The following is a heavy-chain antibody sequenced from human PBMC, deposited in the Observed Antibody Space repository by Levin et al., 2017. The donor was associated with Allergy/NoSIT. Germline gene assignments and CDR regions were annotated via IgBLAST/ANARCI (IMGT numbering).Heavy chain of an antibody. V-gene: IGHV1-69*13. D-gene: IGHD6-13*01. J-gene: IGHJ6*03. CDR2: IIPIFGTA. Sequence: ASVKVSCKASGGTFSSYAISWVRQAPGQGLEWMGGIIPIFGTANYAQKFQGRVTITADESTSTAYMELSSLRSEDTAVYYCARAYSSSWSLRGDYYYYMDVWGKGTTVTVSS. CDR1: GGTFSSYA. CDR3: ARAYSSSWSLRGDYYYYMDV.